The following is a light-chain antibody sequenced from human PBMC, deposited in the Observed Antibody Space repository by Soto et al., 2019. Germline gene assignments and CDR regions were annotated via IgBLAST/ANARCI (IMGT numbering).Light chain of an antibody. J-gene: IGKJ3*01. CDR1: QSVSSSY. CDR3: EDFGSPPLFT. V-gene: IGKV3-20*01. CDR2: AAS. Sequence: DIVLTQSPGTLSLSPGERATLSCRASQSVSSSYLAWYQPKPGQTPRLLIYAASSRATGIPDRFSGSGSGTYFSVTISRLEPDGFAVYDCEDFGSPPLFTFGPATKVDGK.